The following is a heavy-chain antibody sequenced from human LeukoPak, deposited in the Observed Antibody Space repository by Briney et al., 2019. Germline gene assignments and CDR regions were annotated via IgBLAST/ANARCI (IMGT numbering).Heavy chain of an antibody. V-gene: IGHV4-59*01. Sequence: SETLSLTCTVSGGSISTYYWSWIRQPPGKGLEWIGYISYSGNTNYNPSLKSRVTMSVDTSKNQFSLKLSSVTAADTAVYYCARRRDYVWGSYRYAFDIWNQGTMVTVSS. CDR1: GGSISTYY. CDR2: ISYSGNT. J-gene: IGHJ3*02. D-gene: IGHD3-16*02. CDR3: ARRRDYVWGSYRYAFDI.